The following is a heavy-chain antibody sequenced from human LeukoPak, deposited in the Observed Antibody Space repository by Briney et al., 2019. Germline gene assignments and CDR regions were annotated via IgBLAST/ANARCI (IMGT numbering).Heavy chain of an antibody. CDR3: ARGLVYARAIDP. CDR1: GYSISSGYY. J-gene: IGHJ5*02. Sequence: SETLSLTCAVSGYSISSGYYWGWIRQPPGKGLEWIGEINHSGSTNYNPSLKSRVTISVDTSKNQFSLKLSSVTAADTAVYYCARGLVYARAIDPWGQGTLVTVSS. CDR2: INHSGST. V-gene: IGHV4-38-2*01. D-gene: IGHD2-8*01.